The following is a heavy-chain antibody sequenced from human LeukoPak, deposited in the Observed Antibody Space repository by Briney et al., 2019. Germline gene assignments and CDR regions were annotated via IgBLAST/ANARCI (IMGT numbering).Heavy chain of an antibody. CDR3: ASNKNGYYYYMDV. Sequence: SVKVSCKASGGTFSSYAISWVRQAPGQGLEWMGGIIPIFGTANYAQKFQGRVTITADKSTSTAYMELSSLRSEDTAVYYCASNKNGYYYYMDVWGKGATVTVSS. CDR1: GGTFSSYA. V-gene: IGHV1-69*06. D-gene: IGHD2-8*01. CDR2: IIPIFGTA. J-gene: IGHJ6*03.